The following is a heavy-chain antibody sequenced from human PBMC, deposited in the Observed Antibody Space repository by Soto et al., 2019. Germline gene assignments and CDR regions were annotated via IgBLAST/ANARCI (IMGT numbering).Heavy chain of an antibody. D-gene: IGHD6-13*01. V-gene: IGHV3-33*01. J-gene: IGHJ4*02. CDR1: GFTFSSYG. CDR2: IWYDGSNK. CDR3: ARGGRYSSSWYTGGDY. Sequence: GGSLRLSCAASGFTFSSYGMHWVRQAPGKGLEWVAVIWYDGSNKYYADSVKGRFTISRDNSKNTLYLQMNSLRAEDTAVYYCARGGRYSSSWYTGGDYWGQGTLVTVSS.